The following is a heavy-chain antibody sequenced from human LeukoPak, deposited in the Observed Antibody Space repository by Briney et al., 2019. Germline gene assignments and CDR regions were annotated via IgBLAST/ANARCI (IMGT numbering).Heavy chain of an antibody. CDR2: IIPIFGTA. J-gene: IGHJ5*02. CDR1: GYTFTSYY. D-gene: IGHD2-2*01. V-gene: IGHV1-69*05. CDR3: ARALGYCSSTSCYGWFDP. Sequence: ASVKVSCKASGYTFTSYYMHWVRQAPGQGLEWMGGIIPIFGTANYAQKFQGRVTITTDESTSTAYMELSSLRSEDTAVYYCARALGYCSSTSCYGWFDPWGQGTLVTVSS.